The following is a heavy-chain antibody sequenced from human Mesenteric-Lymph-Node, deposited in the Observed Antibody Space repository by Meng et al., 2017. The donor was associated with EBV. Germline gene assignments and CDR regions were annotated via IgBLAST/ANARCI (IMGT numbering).Heavy chain of an antibody. CDR2: INPSVGST. V-gene: IGHV1-46*01. CDR1: GYKFITYY. J-gene: IGHJ5*02. Sequence: HAQLVPSWGEVYKHCAFVTVTCNASGYKFITYYRHWVRQAPGQGLEWMGIINPSVGSTTYAQKFQGRVSMTSDASTSTVYMELNSLRSEDTAIYYCARATVTRNWFDPWGQGTLVTVSS. CDR3: ARATVTRNWFDP. D-gene: IGHD4-11*01.